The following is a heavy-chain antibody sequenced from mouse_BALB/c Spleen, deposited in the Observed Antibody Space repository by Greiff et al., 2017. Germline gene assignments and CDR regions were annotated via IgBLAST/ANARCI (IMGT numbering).Heavy chain of an antibody. CDR1: GYTFTSYW. J-gene: IGHJ4*01. V-gene: IGHV1-87*01. Sequence: VQLQQSGAELARPGASVKLSCKASGYTFTSYWMQWVKQRPGQGLEWIGAIYPGDGDTRYTQKFKGKATLTADKSSSTAYMQLSSLASEDSAVYYCASSYYAMDYWGQGTSVTVSS. CDR3: ASSYYAMDY. D-gene: IGHD1-1*01. CDR2: IYPGDGDT.